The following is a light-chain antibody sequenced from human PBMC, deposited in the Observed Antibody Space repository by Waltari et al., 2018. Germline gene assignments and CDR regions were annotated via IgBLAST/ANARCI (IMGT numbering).Light chain of an antibody. CDR1: VLTQKY. Sequence: SYELTQPSSVSVSPGQTARITCSGDVLTQKYVRWFQQKPGQAPVLRIYKDSERPSVIPVRFAGSSSGTTVTLTISGAQVEDEADYYCYSAADSDPWVFGGGTKLTVL. V-gene: IGLV3-27*01. J-gene: IGLJ3*02. CDR3: YSAADSDPWV. CDR2: KDS.